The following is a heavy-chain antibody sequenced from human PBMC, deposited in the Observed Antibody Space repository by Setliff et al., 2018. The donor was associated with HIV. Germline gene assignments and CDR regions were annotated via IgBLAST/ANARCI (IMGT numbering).Heavy chain of an antibody. CDR2: IYPKSGDT. J-gene: IGHJ1*01. CDR3: ATDPGYSSTWYSESFQH. D-gene: IGHD6-13*01. Sequence: ASVKVSCKASGGTFSNYAFSWVRQAPGRGLEWMGWIYPKSGDTNYEQKFQGRLTMTEDTSTDTAYMELSSLRSDDTAMYYCATDPGYSSTWYSESFQHWGQGTVVTVSS. CDR1: GGTFSNYA. V-gene: IGHV1-18*01.